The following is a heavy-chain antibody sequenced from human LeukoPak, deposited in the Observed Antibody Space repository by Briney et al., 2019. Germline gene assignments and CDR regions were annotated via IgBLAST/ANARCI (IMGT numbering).Heavy chain of an antibody. D-gene: IGHD3-22*01. CDR1: GFTFSSYG. CDR2: ISYDGSNK. CDR3: ATHYYDSSGYHSPDY. V-gene: IGHV3-30*03. J-gene: IGHJ4*02. Sequence: GGSLRLSCAASGFTFSSYGMHWVRQAPGKGLEWVAVISYDGSNKYYADSAKGRLTISRDNSKNTLYLQMNSLRAEDTALYYCATHYYDSSGYHSPDYWGQGTLVTVSS.